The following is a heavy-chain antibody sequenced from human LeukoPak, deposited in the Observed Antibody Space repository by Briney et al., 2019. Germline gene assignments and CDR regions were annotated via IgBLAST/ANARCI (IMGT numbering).Heavy chain of an antibody. V-gene: IGHV1-69*13. D-gene: IGHD6-19*01. Sequence: SVKVSCKASGGTFSSYAIRWVRQAPGQGLEWMGGIIPIFGTANYAQKFQGRVTITADESTSTAYMELSSLRSEDTAVYYCARVGIAVAGFDYYYYYMDVWGKGTTVTVSS. CDR3: ARVGIAVAGFDYYYYYMDV. J-gene: IGHJ6*03. CDR2: IIPIFGTA. CDR1: GGTFSSYA.